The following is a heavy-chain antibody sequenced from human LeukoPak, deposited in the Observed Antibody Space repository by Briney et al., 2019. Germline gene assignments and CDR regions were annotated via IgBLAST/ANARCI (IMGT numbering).Heavy chain of an antibody. Sequence: SETLSLTCTVSGGSISSSSYYWGWIRQPPGKGLEWIGNICYSGSTYSNPSLKSRVTISVDTSKNQFSLRLSSVTAADTAVYYCARRGRSCSTSSCYSFDYWGQGTLVIVSS. J-gene: IGHJ4*02. CDR2: ICYSGST. CDR3: ARRGRSCSTSSCYSFDY. V-gene: IGHV4-39*01. D-gene: IGHD2-2*01. CDR1: GGSISSSSYY.